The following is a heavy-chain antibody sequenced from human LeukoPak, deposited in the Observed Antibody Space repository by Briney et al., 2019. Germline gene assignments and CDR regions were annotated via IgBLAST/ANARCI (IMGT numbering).Heavy chain of an antibody. D-gene: IGHD3-10*01. J-gene: IGHJ5*02. Sequence: KPGGSLRLSCAASGFTFSDYYMSWIRQAPGQGLEWVSYISSSSSYTNYEDSVKGRFTISRDNAKNSLYLQMNSLRAEDTAVYYCAREQDFGEPHNPWGQGTLVTVSS. CDR3: AREQDFGEPHNP. CDR1: GFTFSDYY. CDR2: ISSSSSYT. V-gene: IGHV3-11*05.